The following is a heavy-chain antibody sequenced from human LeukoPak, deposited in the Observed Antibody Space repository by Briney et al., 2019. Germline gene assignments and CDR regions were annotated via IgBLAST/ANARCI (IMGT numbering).Heavy chain of an antibody. CDR1: VDTVSSNSAA. CDR3: ARGFALDF. CDR2: TYYRSKWYY. V-gene: IGHV6-1*01. J-gene: IGHJ3*01. Sequence: SQTLSLTCDISVDTVSSNSAAWNCIRQSPSRGLEWLGRTYYRSKWYYDYAVSVKTPITISPDTSKNHFSLQLNSVTADDTAVYYCARGFALDFWGEGTMVTVSS.